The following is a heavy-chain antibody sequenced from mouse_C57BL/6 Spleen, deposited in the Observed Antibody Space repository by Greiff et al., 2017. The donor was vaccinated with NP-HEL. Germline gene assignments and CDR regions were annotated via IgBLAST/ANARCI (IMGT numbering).Heavy chain of an antibody. J-gene: IGHJ2*01. CDR3: ARDTTVAFDY. Sequence: QVQLQQPGAELVKPGASVKLSCKASGYTFTSYWMQWVKQRPGQGLEWIGEIDPSDSYTNYNQKFKGKATLTVDTSSSTAYMQLSSLTSEDSAVYYCARDTTVAFDYWGQGTTLTVSS. V-gene: IGHV1-50*01. D-gene: IGHD1-1*01. CDR1: GYTFTSYW. CDR2: IDPSDSYT.